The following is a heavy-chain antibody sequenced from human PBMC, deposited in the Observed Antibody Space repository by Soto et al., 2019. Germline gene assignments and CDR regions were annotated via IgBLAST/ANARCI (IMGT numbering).Heavy chain of an antibody. Sequence: LSLTCTVSGGSISSGGYYWSWIRQHPGKGLEWIGYIYYNGTTYYNPSLKSRVAISVDTSKYQFSLRLRSVTAADTAVYYCARFRHDYADLTWFDPWGQGALVTVSS. D-gene: IGHD4-17*01. J-gene: IGHJ5*02. CDR3: ARFRHDYADLTWFDP. CDR1: GGSISSGGYY. CDR2: IYYNGTT. V-gene: IGHV4-31*03.